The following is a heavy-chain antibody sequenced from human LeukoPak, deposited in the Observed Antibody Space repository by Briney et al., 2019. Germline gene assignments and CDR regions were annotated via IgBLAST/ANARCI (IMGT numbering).Heavy chain of an antibody. CDR1: GYTFTGYY. CDR2: INPSGGST. V-gene: IGHV1-46*01. J-gene: IGHJ3*02. Sequence: ASVKVSCKASGYTFTGYYMHWVRQAPGQGLEWMGLINPSGGSTSYAQKFQGRVTMTRDTSTTRVFMELSSLGSEDTAVYYCARTCSTGRCQSPDAYDIWGPGTMVTVSS. CDR3: ARTCSTGRCQSPDAYDI. D-gene: IGHD2-2*01.